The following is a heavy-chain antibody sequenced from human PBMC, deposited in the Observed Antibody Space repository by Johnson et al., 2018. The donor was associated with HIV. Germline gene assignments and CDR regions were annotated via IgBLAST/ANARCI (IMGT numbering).Heavy chain of an antibody. CDR2: ISYDGSNK. D-gene: IGHD1-26*01. Sequence: QMLLVESGGGVVQPGRSLRLSCAASGFTFSSYAMHWVRQAPGKGLEWVAVISYDGSNKYYADSVKGRFTISRDNAKNSLYLQMNSLRAEDTAVYYCARIGGSYLVLWAFDIWGQGTMVTVSS. J-gene: IGHJ3*02. V-gene: IGHV3-30*04. CDR1: GFTFSSYA. CDR3: ARIGGSYLVLWAFDI.